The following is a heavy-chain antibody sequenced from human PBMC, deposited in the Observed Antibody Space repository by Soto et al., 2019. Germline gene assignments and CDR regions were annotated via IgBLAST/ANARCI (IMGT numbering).Heavy chain of an antibody. J-gene: IGHJ4*02. V-gene: IGHV4-59*08. CDR2: IYYSGST. Sequence: PSETLSLTCTVSGGSISSYYWSWIRQPPGKGLEWIGYIYYSGSTNYNPSLKSRVTISVDTSKNQFSLKLSSVTAADTAVYYCARARGITMVRGVITTPYVDYWGQGTLVTVSS. D-gene: IGHD3-10*01. CDR1: GGSISSYY. CDR3: ARARGITMVRGVITTPYVDY.